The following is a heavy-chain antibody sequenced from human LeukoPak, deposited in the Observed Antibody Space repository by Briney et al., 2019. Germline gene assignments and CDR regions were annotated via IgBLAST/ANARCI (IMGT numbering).Heavy chain of an antibody. CDR1: GGSISSGDYY. CDR2: IYYSRST. D-gene: IGHD3-3*01. CDR3: ARGGGRFLEWLYLDY. Sequence: PSETLSLTCTVSGGSISSGDYYWSWIRQPPGKGLEWIGYIYYSRSTYYNPSLKSRVTISVDTSKNQFSLNLSSVTAADTAVYYCARGGGRFLEWLYLDYWGQGTLVTVSS. V-gene: IGHV4-30-4*08. J-gene: IGHJ4*02.